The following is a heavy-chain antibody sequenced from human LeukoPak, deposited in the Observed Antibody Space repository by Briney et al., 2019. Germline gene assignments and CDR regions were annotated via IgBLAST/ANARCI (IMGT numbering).Heavy chain of an antibody. J-gene: IGHJ6*03. CDR3: ARDQYDYYGSGSLPGYMDV. D-gene: IGHD3-10*01. Sequence: SETLSLTCTVSGCSISSYYWSWIRQPAGKGLEWIGRIYTSGSTNYNPSLKSRVTMSVDTSKTQFSLKLSSVTAADTAVYYCARDQYDYYGSGSLPGYMDVWGKGTTVTVSS. CDR1: GCSISSYY. CDR2: IYTSGST. V-gene: IGHV4-4*07.